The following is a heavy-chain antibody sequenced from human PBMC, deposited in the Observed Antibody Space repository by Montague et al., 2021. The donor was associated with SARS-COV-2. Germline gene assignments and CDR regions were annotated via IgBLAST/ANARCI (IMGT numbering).Heavy chain of an antibody. D-gene: IGHD6-13*01. CDR2: IFHSGTI. CDR1: GDSISTSIW. V-gene: IGHV4-4*02. Sequence: SETLSLTCRVSGDSISTSIWWTWVRQTPGKGLEWIGEIFHSGTINYNPSLKSRVSISVDKSNNQFSLRLSSLIAADTAVYYCATLSRRTAAGTRDYFGLDVWGQGTTVVVSS. J-gene: IGHJ6*02. CDR3: ATLSRRTAAGTRDYFGLDV.